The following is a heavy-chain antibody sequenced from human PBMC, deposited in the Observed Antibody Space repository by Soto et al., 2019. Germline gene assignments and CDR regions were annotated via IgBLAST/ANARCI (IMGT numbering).Heavy chain of an antibody. Sequence: PSETLSLTCAVYGGSISSGGYYWIWIRHHPGKGLEWIGYIYYSGSTYYNPSLKSRVTISVDTSKNQFSLKLSSVTAADTAVYYCARDRDTAGYYGMDVWGQGTTVTVSS. V-gene: IGHV4-31*11. CDR3: ARDRDTAGYYGMDV. CDR1: GGSISSGGYY. CDR2: IYYSGST. J-gene: IGHJ6*02. D-gene: IGHD5-18*01.